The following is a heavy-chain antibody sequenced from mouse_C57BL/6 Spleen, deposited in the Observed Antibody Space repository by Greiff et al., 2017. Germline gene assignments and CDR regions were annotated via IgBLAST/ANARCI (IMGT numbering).Heavy chain of an antibody. Sequence: QVQLQQSGPELVKPGASVKISCKASGYAFSSSWMNWVKQRPGKGLEWIGRIYPGDGDTNYNGKFKGKATLTADKSSSTAYMQLSSLTSEDSAVYFCARERAYDSSWFAYWGQGTLVTVSA. CDR1: GYAFSSSW. J-gene: IGHJ3*01. V-gene: IGHV1-82*01. CDR3: ARERAYDSSWFAY. CDR2: IYPGDGDT. D-gene: IGHD2-4*01.